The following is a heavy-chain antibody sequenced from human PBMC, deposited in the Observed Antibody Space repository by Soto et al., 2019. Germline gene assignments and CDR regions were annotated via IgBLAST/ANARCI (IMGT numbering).Heavy chain of an antibody. CDR1: GGSISSGGYS. CDR3: DRGPPFGR. Sequence: QLQLQESGSGLVKPSQTLSLTCAVSGGSISSGGYSWSWIRQPPGKGLEWIGYIYHSGSTYYNPSRNSRVTISVDRAKNQFSLKLSSVTATDTAVYYCDRGPPFGRWGQETLVTGSS. CDR2: IYHSGST. V-gene: IGHV4-30-2*01. J-gene: IGHJ4*02. D-gene: IGHD3-3*01.